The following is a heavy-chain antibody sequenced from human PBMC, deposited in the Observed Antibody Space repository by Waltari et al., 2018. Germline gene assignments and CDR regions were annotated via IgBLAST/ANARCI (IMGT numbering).Heavy chain of an antibody. CDR2: SRSKAYGGTT. D-gene: IGHD2-21*01. V-gene: IGHV3-49*04. J-gene: IGHJ4*02. CDR3: TREGAYCSGDCYPRPFDY. Sequence: EVQLVESGGGLVQPGRSLRLSCTASGFTFGDYAMSWVRQAPGKGLEWVGFSRSKAYGGTTEYAASVKGRFTISRDDSKSIAYLQMNSLKTEDTAVYYCTREGAYCSGDCYPRPFDYWGQGTLVTVSS. CDR1: GFTFGDYA.